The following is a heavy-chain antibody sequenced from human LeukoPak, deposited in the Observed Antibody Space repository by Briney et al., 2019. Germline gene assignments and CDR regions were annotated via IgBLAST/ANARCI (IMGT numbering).Heavy chain of an antibody. CDR1: GGSICSTNYY. J-gene: IGHJ4*02. V-gene: IGHV4-39*01. D-gene: IGHD2-15*01. CDR2: INYSGTT. CDR3: VRLDCSTGTCYFDY. Sequence: PSETLSLTCSVSGGSICSTNYYGAWVRQPPGKGLEWIGSINYSGTTYYTSPLRSRLSMSLDTSKHQFSLNLSSVTAADTAVFYCVRLDCSTGTCYFDYWGQGTLVTVSS.